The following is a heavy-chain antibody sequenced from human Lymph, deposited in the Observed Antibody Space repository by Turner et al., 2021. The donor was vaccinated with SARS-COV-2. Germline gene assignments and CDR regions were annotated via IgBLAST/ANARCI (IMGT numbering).Heavy chain of an antibody. CDR1: GFTFSSYG. V-gene: IGHV3-33*01. CDR3: ARQLWLRGTFDY. J-gene: IGHJ4*02. Sequence: QVQLVEFGGGVVQPGRSLRLSCAASGFTFSSYGMHWVRQAPGKGLEWVAAIWYDGSNKYYADSVKGRFTISRDNSKNTLYLQMNSLRAEDTAVYYCARQLWLRGTFDYWGQGTLVTVSS. CDR2: IWYDGSNK. D-gene: IGHD5-18*01.